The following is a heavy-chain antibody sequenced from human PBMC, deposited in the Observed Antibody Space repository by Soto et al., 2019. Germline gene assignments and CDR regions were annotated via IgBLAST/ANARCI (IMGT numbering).Heavy chain of an antibody. V-gene: IGHV1-69*12. CDR1: GGTFSSYA. Sequence: QVQLVQSGAEVKTPGSSVKVSCKASGGTFSSYAISWVRQAPGQGLEWMGGIIPIFGTANYAQKVQGRVTIAAEEASSTAYMELSSLRSEETAVHYCAHSVAKYYYDGMDVWGQGTTVTVSS. D-gene: IGHD5-12*01. CDR2: IIPIFGTA. CDR3: AHSVAKYYYDGMDV. J-gene: IGHJ6*02.